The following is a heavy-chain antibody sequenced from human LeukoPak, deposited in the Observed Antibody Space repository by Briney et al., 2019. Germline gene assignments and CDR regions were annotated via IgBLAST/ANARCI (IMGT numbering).Heavy chain of an antibody. V-gene: IGHV1-2*02. CDR3: ARDRTKYCRSTSCPLDY. CDR2: INPNSGGT. Sequence: ASVKVSCKASGYTFTGYYMHWVRQAPGQGLEWMGWINPNSGGTDYAQKFQGRVTMTRDTSISTAYMELSRLRSDDTAVYYCARDRTKYCRSTSCPLDYWGQGTLVTVSS. D-gene: IGHD2-2*01. J-gene: IGHJ4*02. CDR1: GYTFTGYY.